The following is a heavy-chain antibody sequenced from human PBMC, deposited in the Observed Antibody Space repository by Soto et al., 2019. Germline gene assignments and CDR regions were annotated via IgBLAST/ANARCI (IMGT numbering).Heavy chain of an antibody. CDR3: ARDLVDSISWYNWFDP. CDR1: GDSVSSNSAA. J-gene: IGHJ5*02. V-gene: IGHV6-1*01. D-gene: IGHD6-13*01. Sequence: SQTLSLTCAISGDSVSSNSAAWNWIRQSPSRGLEWLGRTYYRSKWYNDYAVSVKSRITINPDTSKNQFSLQLNYVTPEDTAVYSCARDLVDSISWYNWFDPWGQGTLVTVSS. CDR2: TYYRSKWYN.